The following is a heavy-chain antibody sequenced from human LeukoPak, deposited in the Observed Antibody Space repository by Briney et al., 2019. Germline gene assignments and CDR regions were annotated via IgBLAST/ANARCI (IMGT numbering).Heavy chain of an antibody. Sequence: GGSLRLSCAASGFTFDDYGMSWVRQVPGRGLEWICGINWNSGVTGYADSVKGRFNISRDNAKNSLFLQMNSLRAEDTAVYYCARSSRELGGYAPWELMPPFDYWGQGTLVTVSS. CDR2: INWNSGVT. J-gene: IGHJ4*02. D-gene: IGHD1-7*01. CDR3: ARSSRELGGYAPWELMPPFDY. CDR1: GFTFDDYG. V-gene: IGHV3-20*04.